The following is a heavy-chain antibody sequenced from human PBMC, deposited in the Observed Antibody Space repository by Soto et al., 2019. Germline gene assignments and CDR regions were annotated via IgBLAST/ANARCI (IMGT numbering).Heavy chain of an antibody. J-gene: IGHJ5*01. CDR3: ARGRYCLTGRCFPNWFDS. V-gene: IGHV4-30-4*01. CDR2: IYKSATT. Sequence: SETLSLTCSVSGDSISNLDYFWAWIRQPPGQALECIGYIYKSATTYYNPSFESRVAISVDTSKSQFSLNVTSVTAADTAVYFCARGRYCLTGRCFPNWFDSWGQGALVTVSS. CDR1: GDSISNLDYF. D-gene: IGHD7-27*01.